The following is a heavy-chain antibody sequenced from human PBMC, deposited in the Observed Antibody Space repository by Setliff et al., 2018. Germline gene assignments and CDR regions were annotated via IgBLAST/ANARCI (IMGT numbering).Heavy chain of an antibody. D-gene: IGHD3-10*01. CDR2: IYYSGST. V-gene: IGHV4-38-2*01. J-gene: IGHJ4*02. Sequence: SETLSLTCAVSGYSISSGYYWGWIRQPPGKGLEWIGYIYYSGSTNYNPSLKSRVTISVDTSKNQFSLKLTSVTAADTAVYYCARLSYYGSGSYYDFDSWGQGTLVTVSS. CDR1: GYSISSGYY. CDR3: ARLSYYGSGSYYDFDS.